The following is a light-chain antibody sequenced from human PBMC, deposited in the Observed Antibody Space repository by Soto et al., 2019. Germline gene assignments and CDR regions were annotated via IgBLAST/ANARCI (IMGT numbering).Light chain of an antibody. CDR1: SGDVGGSNH. CDR2: DVT. V-gene: IGLV2-11*01. J-gene: IGLJ1*01. CDR3: CSDAGTYTFV. Sequence: QAARTEPRSVSGSPGQSVTISCTGTSGDVGGSNHVSWYQHHPGQAPKFLIYDVTKRPSGVPDRFSGSKSGNTASLTISGLQAEDEADYYCCSDAGTYTFVFGTGTKVTVL.